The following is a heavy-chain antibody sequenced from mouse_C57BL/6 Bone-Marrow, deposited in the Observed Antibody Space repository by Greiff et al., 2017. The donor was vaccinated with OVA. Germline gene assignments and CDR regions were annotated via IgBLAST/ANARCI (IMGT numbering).Heavy chain of an antibody. V-gene: IGHV14-4*01. CDR3: TPYDYDWFAY. J-gene: IGHJ3*01. CDR2: IDPENGDT. D-gene: IGHD2-4*01. CDR1: GFNIKDDY. Sequence: EVNVVESGAELVRPGASVKLSCTASGFNIKDDYMHWVKQRPEQGLEWIGWIDPENGDTEYASQFQGKASITADTSSNTAYLQLSSLTSEDTAVYYCTPYDYDWFAYWGQGTLVTVSA.